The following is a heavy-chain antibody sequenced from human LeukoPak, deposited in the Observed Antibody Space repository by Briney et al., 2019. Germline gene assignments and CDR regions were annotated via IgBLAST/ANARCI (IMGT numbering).Heavy chain of an antibody. CDR1: GYTLTELS. V-gene: IGHV1-24*01. J-gene: IGHJ6*02. CDR2: FDPEDGET. Sequence: ASVKVSCKVSGYTLTELSMHWVRQAPGKGLEWMGGFDPEDGETIYAQKFQGRVTMTEDTSTDTAYMELSSLRSEDTAVYYCATMTTSYYYYCGMDVWGQGTTVTVSS. CDR3: ATMTTSYYYYCGMDV. D-gene: IGHD4-17*01.